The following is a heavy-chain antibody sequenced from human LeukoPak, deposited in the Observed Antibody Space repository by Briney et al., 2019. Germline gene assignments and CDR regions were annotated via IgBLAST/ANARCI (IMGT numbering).Heavy chain of an antibody. CDR1: AYDFTGYH. CDR2: LNPNTGHA. CDR3: AKDRDGADRIIL. V-gene: IGHV1-2*06. D-gene: IGHD5-24*01. J-gene: IGHJ4*02. Sequence: ASVKVSCKVVAYDFTGYHIHWVRLAPGQGPEWMGRLNPNTGHAVYAFKFQGRVTITRDTSSSTAYMEVTRLASDDTALYYCAKDRDGADRIILWGQGTLVTVSS.